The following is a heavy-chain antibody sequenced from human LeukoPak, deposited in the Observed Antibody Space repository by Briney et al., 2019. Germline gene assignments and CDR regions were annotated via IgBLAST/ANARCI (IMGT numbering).Heavy chain of an antibody. CDR1: GGSISSGSYY. J-gene: IGHJ3*02. CDR2: IYTSGST. V-gene: IGHV4-61*02. Sequence: SETLSLTCTVSGGSISSGSYYWSWIRQPAGKGLEWIGRIYTSGSTNYNPSLKSRVTISVDTSKNQFSLKLSSVTAADTAVYYSARGLNRWAAFDIWGQGTMVTVSS. D-gene: IGHD3-16*01. CDR3: ARGLNRWAAFDI.